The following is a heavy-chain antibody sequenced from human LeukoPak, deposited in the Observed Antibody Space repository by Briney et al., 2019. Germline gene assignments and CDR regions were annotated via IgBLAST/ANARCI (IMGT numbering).Heavy chain of an antibody. CDR3: ARSRDGIQLWAFDI. V-gene: IGHV3-33*01. CDR2: IWYDGSNK. Sequence: PGRSLRLSCAASGFTFSSYGMHWVRQAPGKGLEWVAVIWYDGSNKYYADSVKGRFTISRDNSKNTLYLQMNSLRAEDTAVYYCARSRDGIQLWAFDIWGQGTMVTVSS. CDR1: GFTFSSYG. J-gene: IGHJ3*02. D-gene: IGHD5-24*01.